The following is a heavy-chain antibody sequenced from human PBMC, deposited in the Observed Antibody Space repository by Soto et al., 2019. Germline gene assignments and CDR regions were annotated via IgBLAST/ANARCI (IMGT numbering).Heavy chain of an antibody. V-gene: IGHV4-59*01. D-gene: IGHD2-21*02. CDR3: AREVVVTARRNRFDP. CDR2: IYYSGST. J-gene: IGHJ5*02. CDR1: GGSISSYY. Sequence: SETLSLTCTVSGGSISSYYWSWIRQPPGEGLEWIGYIYYSGSTNYTPSLKSQVTISVDTSKNQFSLKLSSVTAADTAVYYCAREVVVTARRNRFDPWGQGTLVTVSS.